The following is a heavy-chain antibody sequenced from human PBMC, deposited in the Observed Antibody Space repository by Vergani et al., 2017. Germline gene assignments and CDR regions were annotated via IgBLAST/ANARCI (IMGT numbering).Heavy chain of an antibody. Sequence: QVQLQESGPGLVKPSETLSLTCAVSGYSISSGYYWGWIRQPPGKGLEWIGSIYHSGSTYYNPSLQSRVTISVDTSKNQFSLKLSSVTAADTAVYYCARRIVGATGAEYFQHWGQGTLVTVSS. CDR3: ARRIVGATGAEYFQH. V-gene: IGHV4-38-2*01. D-gene: IGHD1-26*01. CDR1: GYSISSGYY. J-gene: IGHJ1*01. CDR2: IYHSGST.